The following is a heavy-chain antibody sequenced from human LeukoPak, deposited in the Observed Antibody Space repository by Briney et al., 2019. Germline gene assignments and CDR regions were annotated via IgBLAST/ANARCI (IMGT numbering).Heavy chain of an antibody. Sequence: SETLSLTCTVSGGSISSYYWSWIRQPPAKGLEWIGYIYYSGSTNYNPSLKSRVTISVDTSKNQFSLKLSSGTAADTAVYYCASFLSGSYYGFDYWGQGTLVTVSS. D-gene: IGHD1-26*01. CDR1: GGSISSYY. CDR2: IYYSGST. CDR3: ASFLSGSYYGFDY. V-gene: IGHV4-59*01. J-gene: IGHJ4*02.